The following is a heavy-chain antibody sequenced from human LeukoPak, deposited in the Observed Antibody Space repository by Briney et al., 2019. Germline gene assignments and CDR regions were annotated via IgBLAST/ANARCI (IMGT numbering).Heavy chain of an antibody. J-gene: IGHJ5*02. Sequence: SETLSLTCTVSGGSISSYYWSWIRQPPGKGLEWIGYIYYSGSTNYNPSLKSRVTISVDTSKNQFSLKLSSVTAADTAVYYCARAFVMSTIFGVVPTNWFDPWGQGTLVTVSS. V-gene: IGHV4-59*12. CDR3: ARAFVMSTIFGVVPTNWFDP. CDR2: IYYSGST. D-gene: IGHD3-3*01. CDR1: GGSISSYY.